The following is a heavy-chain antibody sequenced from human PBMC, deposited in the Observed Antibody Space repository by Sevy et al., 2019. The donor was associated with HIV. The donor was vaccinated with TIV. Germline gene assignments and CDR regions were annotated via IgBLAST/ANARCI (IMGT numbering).Heavy chain of an antibody. CDR2: IWYDGSNK. V-gene: IGHV3-33*01. J-gene: IGHJ4*02. CDR3: ARENIAVAGIGYYFDH. Sequence: GGSLRLSCVASGFTFSTYGMHWVRQAPGKGLEWVAVIWYDGSNKEYVDSVKGRFTISRDNSKDTLYLQMNSLRAEDTAVYYCARENIAVAGIGYYFDHWSQGTLVTVSS. D-gene: IGHD6-19*01. CDR1: GFTFSTYG.